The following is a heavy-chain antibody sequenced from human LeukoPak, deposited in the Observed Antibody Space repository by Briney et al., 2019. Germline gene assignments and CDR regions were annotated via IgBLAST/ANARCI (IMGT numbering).Heavy chain of an antibody. D-gene: IGHD2-8*01. V-gene: IGHV3-21*01. J-gene: IGHJ4*02. CDR3: ARAPGGVVYFDY. CDR2: ISSSSSYI. CDR1: GFTFSSYS. Sequence: GGSLRLSCAASGFTFSSYSMNWVRQAPGKGPEWVSSISSSSSYIYYANSLKGRFTISRDNAKRSLFLQMNSLRAEDTAVYYCARAPGGVVYFDYWGQGTLVTVSS.